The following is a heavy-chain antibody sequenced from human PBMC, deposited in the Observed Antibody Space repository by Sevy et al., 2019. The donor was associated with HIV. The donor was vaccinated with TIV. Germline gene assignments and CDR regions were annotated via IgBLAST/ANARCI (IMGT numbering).Heavy chain of an antibody. D-gene: IGHD5-18*01. J-gene: IGHJ6*03. Sequence: GGSLRLSCSASGFTFSSYAMHWVRQAPGKGLEYVSAISSNGGSTYYADSVKGRFTISRDNSKNTLYLQMSSLRAEDPAVDSAVKAEGGYSDGTRGYYYYYYMDVWGKGTTVTVSS. CDR1: GFTFSSYA. CDR2: ISSNGGST. CDR3: VKAEGGYSDGTRGYYYYYYMDV. V-gene: IGHV3-64D*06.